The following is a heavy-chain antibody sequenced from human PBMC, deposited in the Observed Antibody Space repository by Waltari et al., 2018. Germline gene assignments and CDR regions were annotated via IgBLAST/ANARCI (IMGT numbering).Heavy chain of an antibody. Sequence: QVQLQQWGAGVLKPSETLSLSCAVYGGSFRDYYWSWIRRPPGKGLEWIGEINQSGSTNANPALKSRVPISVDMSKNQFSLKLSSVTAADTAVYYCARGPDMWVGKMFDPWGQGTLVTVSS. J-gene: IGHJ5*02. CDR3: ARGPDMWVGKMFDP. CDR2: INQSGST. CDR1: GGSFRDYY. D-gene: IGHD3-9*01. V-gene: IGHV4-34*01.